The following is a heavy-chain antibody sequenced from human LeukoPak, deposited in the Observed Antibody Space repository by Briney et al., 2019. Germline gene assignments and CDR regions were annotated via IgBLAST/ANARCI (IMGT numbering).Heavy chain of an antibody. V-gene: IGHV3-23*01. CDR1: GFTSSTYF. Sequence: GGSLRLSCEASGFTSSTYFMSWVRQAPGKGLEWVSVISGSGGTTYYADSVKGRFTISRDNSKNTVYLQMSSLRAEDTAIYYCAKLTFDIWGQGTMVTPSS. CDR3: AKLTFDI. J-gene: IGHJ3*02. CDR2: ISGSGGTT.